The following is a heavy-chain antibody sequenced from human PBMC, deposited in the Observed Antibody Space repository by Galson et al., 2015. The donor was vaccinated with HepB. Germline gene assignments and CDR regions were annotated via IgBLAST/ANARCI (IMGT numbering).Heavy chain of an antibody. CDR2: ISQTGSAI. CDR3: ARRGAGDPNFDY. CDR1: GFTFSDYY. Sequence: SLRLSCAASGFTFSDYYMSWIRQAPGKGLEWVAYISQTGSAIYHADSMRGRFTLSRDNAKISLHLQMNSLRAEDTAVYYCARRGAGDPNFDYWGQGTLVTVSS. J-gene: IGHJ4*02. V-gene: IGHV3-11*01. D-gene: IGHD3-10*01.